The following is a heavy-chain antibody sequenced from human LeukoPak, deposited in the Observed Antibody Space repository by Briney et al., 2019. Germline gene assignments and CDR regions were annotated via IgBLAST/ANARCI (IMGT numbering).Heavy chain of an antibody. CDR2: IYYSGST. CDR1: GGSISSYY. CDR3: AREGTMVRGVITRYFDY. J-gene: IGHJ4*02. D-gene: IGHD3-10*01. Sequence: SETLSLTCTVSGGSISSYYWSWTRQPPGKGLEWIGYIYYSGSTNYNPSLKSRVTISVDTSKNQFSLKLSSVTAADTAVYYCAREGTMVRGVITRYFDYWGQGTLVTVSS. V-gene: IGHV4-59*01.